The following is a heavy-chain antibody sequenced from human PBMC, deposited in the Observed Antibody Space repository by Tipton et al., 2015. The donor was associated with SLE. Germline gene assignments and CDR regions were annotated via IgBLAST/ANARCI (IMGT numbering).Heavy chain of an antibody. D-gene: IGHD3-10*02. J-gene: IGHJ4*02. Sequence: TLSLTCAVYGGSFSGYYWSWIRQPPGKGLEWIGEINHSGSTNYNPSLKSRVTISVDTSKNQFSLKLSSVTAADTAVYYCARMFADGGYYFDYWGQGTLVTVSS. CDR3: ARMFADGGYYFDY. CDR1: GGSFSGYY. V-gene: IGHV4-34*09. CDR2: INHSGST.